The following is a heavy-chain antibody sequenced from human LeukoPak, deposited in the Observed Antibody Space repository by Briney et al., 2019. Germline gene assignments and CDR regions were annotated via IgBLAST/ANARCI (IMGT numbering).Heavy chain of an antibody. CDR2: IKSKTDGGTT. Sequence: GGSLRLSCAASGFTFSNAWMSWVRQAPGKGLEWVGRIKSKTDGGTTDYAAPVKGRFTISRDDSKNTLYLQMNSLKTEDTAVYYCTTDGSGFWGGYYLNYWGQGTLVTVSS. CDR1: GFTFSNAW. D-gene: IGHD3-3*01. V-gene: IGHV3-15*01. J-gene: IGHJ4*02. CDR3: TTDGSGFWGGYYLNY.